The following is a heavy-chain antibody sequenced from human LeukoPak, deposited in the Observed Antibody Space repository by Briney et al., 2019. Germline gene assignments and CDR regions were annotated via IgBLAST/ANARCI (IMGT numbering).Heavy chain of an antibody. V-gene: IGHV4-34*01. J-gene: IGHJ3*02. CDR3: ARALIRITIFGVVIHDAFDI. D-gene: IGHD3-3*01. CDR1: GGSISGYY. Sequence: PSETLSLTCTVSGGSISGYYWSWIRQPPGKGLEWIGEINHSGSTNYNPSLKSRVTISVDTSKNQFSLKLSSVTAADTAVYYCARALIRITIFGVVIHDAFDIWGQGTMVTVSS. CDR2: INHSGST.